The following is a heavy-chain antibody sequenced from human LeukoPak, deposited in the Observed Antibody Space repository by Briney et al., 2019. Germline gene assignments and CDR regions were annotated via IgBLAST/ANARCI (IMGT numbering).Heavy chain of an antibody. Sequence: GGSLRLSCVASGFTFRDYWMTWVRQAPGKGLECVVNIKYDGSDKYYVDSVKGRFTISRDNAKNSVYLQMNSLRVEDTAVYYCARRNLFDYWGQGTVVTVSS. V-gene: IGHV3-7*01. CDR3: ARRNLFDY. D-gene: IGHD1-14*01. CDR1: GFTFRDYW. CDR2: IKYDGSDK. J-gene: IGHJ4*02.